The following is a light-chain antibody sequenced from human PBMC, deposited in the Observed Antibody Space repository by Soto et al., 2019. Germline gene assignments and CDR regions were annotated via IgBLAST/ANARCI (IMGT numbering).Light chain of an antibody. CDR3: SSYTSSSTWV. V-gene: IGLV2-14*01. J-gene: IGLJ3*02. CDR2: DVS. CDR1: SSDVGGYNY. Sequence: QSVLTQPASVSGSPGQSITISCTGTSSDVGGYNYVSWYQQHPGKAPKLMIYDVSNRPSGVSNRFSGSKSGNTASLTISGLQAEDEADYYCSSYTSSSTWVFGGG.